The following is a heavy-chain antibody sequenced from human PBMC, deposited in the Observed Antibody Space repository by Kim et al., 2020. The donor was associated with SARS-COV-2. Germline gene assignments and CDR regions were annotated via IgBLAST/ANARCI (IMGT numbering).Heavy chain of an antibody. V-gene: IGHV3-33*01. D-gene: IGHD3-10*01. CDR1: GFTFSSYG. CDR2: IWYDGSNK. J-gene: IGHJ4*02. Sequence: GGSLRLSCAASGFTFSSYGMHWVRQAPGKGLEWVAVIWYDGSNKYYADSVKGRFTISRDNSKNTLYLQMNSLRAEDTAVYYCARDRAPEASMVRGIGDYWGQGTLVTVSS. CDR3: ARDRAPEASMVRGIGDY.